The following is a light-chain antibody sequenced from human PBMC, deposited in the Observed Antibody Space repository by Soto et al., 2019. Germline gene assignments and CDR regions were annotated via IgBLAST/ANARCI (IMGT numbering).Light chain of an antibody. V-gene: IGKV3-20*01. J-gene: IGKJ1*01. CDR2: GTS. CDR1: QSVTNNY. Sequence: EIVLTQSPGTLSLSPGERATLSCRASQSVTNNYLAWYQRKPGQPPRLLIYGTSYRSTDIPRRFSGSGSGTGFTLNIPRLEAEDFAVYYCQQYGSSPPTFGQGTKVEIK. CDR3: QQYGSSPPT.